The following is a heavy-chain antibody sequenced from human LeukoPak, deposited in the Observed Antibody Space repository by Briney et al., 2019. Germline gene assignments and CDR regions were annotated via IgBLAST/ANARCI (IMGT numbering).Heavy chain of an antibody. J-gene: IGHJ6*02. D-gene: IGHD2-2*01. CDR2: IYYSGST. CDR3: ARHRENCSSTSCYRVRITSYYYGMDV. CDR1: GGSFSGYY. V-gene: IGHV4-39*01. Sequence: SETLSLTCAVYGGSFSGYYWGWIRQPPGKGLEWIGSIYYSGSTYYNPSLKSRVTISVDTSKNQFSLKLSSVTAADTAVYYCARHRENCSSTSCYRVRITSYYYGMDVWGQGTTVTVSS.